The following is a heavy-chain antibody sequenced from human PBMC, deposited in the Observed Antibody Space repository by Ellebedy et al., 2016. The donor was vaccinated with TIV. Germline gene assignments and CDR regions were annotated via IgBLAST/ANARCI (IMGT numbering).Heavy chain of an antibody. J-gene: IGHJ6*02. Sequence: AASVKVSCKASGGTFSRHAVSWVRQAPGQGLEWMGGIIPMFGTANYAQRSPDRLTITADESTSTAYMELSSLRSEDTAVYYRARAGRHFGSGTSHSDYYYYGMDVWGQGTTVTVSS. CDR1: GGTFSRHA. CDR2: IIPMFGTA. CDR3: ARAGRHFGSGTSHSDYYYYGMDV. V-gene: IGHV1-69*13. D-gene: IGHD3-10*01.